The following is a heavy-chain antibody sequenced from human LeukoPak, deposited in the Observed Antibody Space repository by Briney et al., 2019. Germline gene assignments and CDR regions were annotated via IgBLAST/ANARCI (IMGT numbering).Heavy chain of an antibody. Sequence: QSGGSLRLSCAASGFAFSSQAMGWVRQAPGKGLEWVSVISDSGSITYYADSAKGRFTISRDNSKNTLFLQMNSLRAEDTAVYYCAKDARRTSGWYFFDYWGQGTLVTVSS. J-gene: IGHJ4*02. V-gene: IGHV3-23*01. CDR3: AKDARRTSGWYFFDY. CDR2: ISDSGSIT. CDR1: GFAFSSQA. D-gene: IGHD6-19*01.